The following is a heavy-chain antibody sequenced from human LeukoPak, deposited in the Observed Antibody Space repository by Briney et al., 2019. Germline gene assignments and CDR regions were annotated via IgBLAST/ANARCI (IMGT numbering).Heavy chain of an antibody. D-gene: IGHD3-3*01. CDR3: AGYNYDFWSGYNNWFDP. J-gene: IGHJ5*02. V-gene: IGHV4-59*12. CDR1: GGSISSYY. CDR2: IYYSGST. Sequence: SETLSLTCTVSGGSISSYYWSWIRQPPGKGLEWIGYIYYSGSTNYNPSLKSRVTISVDTSKNQFSLKLTSVTAADTAVYYCAGYNYDFWSGYNNWFDPWGQGTLVTVSS.